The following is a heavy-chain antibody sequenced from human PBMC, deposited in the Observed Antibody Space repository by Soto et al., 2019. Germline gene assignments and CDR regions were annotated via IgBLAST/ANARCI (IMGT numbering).Heavy chain of an antibody. V-gene: IGHV3-48*01. J-gene: IGHJ6*03. CDR2: ISSSSSTI. CDR1: GFTFSSYS. CDR3: ARYSGYGPHYYYMDV. Sequence: PGGSLRLSCAASGFTFSSYSMNWVRQAPGKGLEWVSYISSSSSTIYYADSVKGRFTISRDNAKNSLYLQMNSLRAEDTAVYYCARYSGYGPHYYYMDVWGKGTTVTVSS. D-gene: IGHD5-12*01.